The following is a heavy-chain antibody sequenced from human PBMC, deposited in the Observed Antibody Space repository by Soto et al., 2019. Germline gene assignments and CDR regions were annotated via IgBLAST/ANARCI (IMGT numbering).Heavy chain of an antibody. V-gene: IGHV1-18*01. J-gene: IGHJ4*02. CDR3: VRSGYYDSSGYYYPVGDYFDY. Sequence: GASVKVSCKASGYTFTSYGISWVRQAPGQGLEWMGWISAYNGNTDYAQKLQGRVTMTTDTSTSTAYMELRSLRSDDTAVYYCVRSGYYDSSGYYYPVGDYFDYWGQGTLVTVSS. D-gene: IGHD3-22*01. CDR1: GYTFTSYG. CDR2: ISAYNGNT.